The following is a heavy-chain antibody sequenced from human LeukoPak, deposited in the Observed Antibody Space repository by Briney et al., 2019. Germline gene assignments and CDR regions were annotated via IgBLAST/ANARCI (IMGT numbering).Heavy chain of an antibody. J-gene: IGHJ4*02. V-gene: IGHV4-39*01. CDR2: IYYSGGT. D-gene: IGHD2-2*01. CDR1: GGSISSSSYY. CDR3: ARHGYCSSTSCYPRPNFDY. Sequence: SETLSLTCTVSGGSISSSSYYWGWIRQPPGKGLEWIGSIYYSGGTYYNPSLKSRVTISVDTSKNHFSLKLSSVTAADTAVYYCARHGYCSSTSCYPRPNFDYWGQGTLVTVSS.